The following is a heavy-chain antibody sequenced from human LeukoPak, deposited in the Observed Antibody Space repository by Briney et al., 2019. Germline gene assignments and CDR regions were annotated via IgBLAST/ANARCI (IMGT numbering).Heavy chain of an antibody. V-gene: IGHV4-34*01. CDR1: GGSFSGYY. CDR2: INHSGST. D-gene: IGHD5-18*01. CDR3: ARSRGYSYGPKRPFDI. J-gene: IGHJ3*02. Sequence: SETLSLTCAVYGGSFSGYYWSWIRQPPGKGLEWIGEINHSGSTNYNPSLKGRVTISVDTSKNQFSLKLSSVTAADTAVYYCARSRGYSYGPKRPFDIWGQGTMVTVSS.